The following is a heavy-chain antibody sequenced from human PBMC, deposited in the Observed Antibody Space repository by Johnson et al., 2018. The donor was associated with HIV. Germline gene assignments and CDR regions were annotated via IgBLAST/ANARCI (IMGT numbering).Heavy chain of an antibody. V-gene: IGHV3-30*04. CDR2: ISYDGSNK. D-gene: IGHD1-1*01. CDR3: ARGFLTGTPSDAFDI. Sequence: QMQLLESGGGVVQPGRSMRLSCAASGFTFSSYAMHWVRQAPGKGLEWVAVISYDGSNKYYADSVKGRFTISRDNSKNTLYLQMNSLRAEDTAVYYCARGFLTGTPSDAFDIWGQGTMVTVSS. CDR1: GFTFSSYA. J-gene: IGHJ3*02.